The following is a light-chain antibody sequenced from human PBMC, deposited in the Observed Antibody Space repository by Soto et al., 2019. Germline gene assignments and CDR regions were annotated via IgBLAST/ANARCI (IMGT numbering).Light chain of an antibody. Sequence: EIALTQSPGTLSLSPGERATLSCRANETVRSSSLAWYQQKPGQAPRLLIYGAVNRASGIPDRFSGSGSGTDFTLTISRLEPEDVAVYYCQQYGSSLPYTFGQGTKVEIK. CDR2: GAV. J-gene: IGKJ2*01. CDR1: ETVRSSS. V-gene: IGKV3-20*01. CDR3: QQYGSSLPYT.